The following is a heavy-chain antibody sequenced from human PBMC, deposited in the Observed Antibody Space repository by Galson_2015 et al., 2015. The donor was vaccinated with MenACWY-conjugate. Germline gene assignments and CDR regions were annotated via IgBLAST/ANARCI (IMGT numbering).Heavy chain of an antibody. D-gene: IGHD2-21*02. CDR2: ISYDGSNK. Sequence: SLRLSCAASGFTFGSYGMHWVRPAPGKGLEWVAVISYDGSNKYYADSVKGRFTISRDNSKNTLYLQMNSLRAEDTAVYYCAKARRGRVVVTATTDYWGQGTLVTVSS. CDR3: AKARRGRVVVTATTDY. V-gene: IGHV3-30*18. J-gene: IGHJ4*02. CDR1: GFTFGSYG.